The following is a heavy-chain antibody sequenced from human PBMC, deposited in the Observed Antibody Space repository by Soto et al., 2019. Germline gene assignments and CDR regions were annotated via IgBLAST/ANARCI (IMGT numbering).Heavy chain of an antibody. D-gene: IGHD2-21*02. CDR1: GYTFTSYG. CDR3: ARVVRLVVVTANNWFDP. V-gene: IGHV1-18*04. CDR2: ISAYNGNT. Sequence: ASVNVSCKASGYTFTSYGISWVRQAPGQGLEWMGWISAYNGNTNYAQKLQGRVTMTTDTSTSTAYVELRSLRSDDTAVYYCARVVRLVVVTANNWFDPWGQGTLVTVYS. J-gene: IGHJ5*02.